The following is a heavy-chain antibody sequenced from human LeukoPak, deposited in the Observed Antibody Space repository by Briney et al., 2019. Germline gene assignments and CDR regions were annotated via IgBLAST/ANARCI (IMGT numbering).Heavy chain of an antibody. CDR3: AQSTSMRYFFDL. V-gene: IGHV3-23*01. J-gene: IGHJ2*01. CDR1: GFSFNRYA. Sequence: GGFLRLSCAASGFSFNRYAVAWVRQAPGKGLEWVSSISGSGGRTFFADSVKGRFTVSRDNSVVLQMNSLRAEDTALYYCAQSTSMRYFFDLWGRGTLVTVSS. D-gene: IGHD2/OR15-2a*01. CDR2: ISGSGGRT.